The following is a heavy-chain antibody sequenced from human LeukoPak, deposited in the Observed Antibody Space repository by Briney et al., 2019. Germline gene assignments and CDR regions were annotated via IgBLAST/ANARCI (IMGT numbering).Heavy chain of an antibody. CDR3: AKKRIAAAGKTDFDY. J-gene: IGHJ4*02. Sequence: GGSLRLSCAASGFTFSSYAVNWVRQAPGKGLEWVSLISGGGSLTYYADSVKGRFTISRDNSKNTVYLQMNSLRAEDTAVYYCAKKRIAAAGKTDFDYWGQGTLVTVSS. V-gene: IGHV3-23*01. CDR1: GFTFSSYA. D-gene: IGHD6-13*01. CDR2: ISGGGSLT.